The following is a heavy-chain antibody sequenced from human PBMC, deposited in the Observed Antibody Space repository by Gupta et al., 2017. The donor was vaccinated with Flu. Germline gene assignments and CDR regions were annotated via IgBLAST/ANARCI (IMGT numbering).Heavy chain of an antibody. J-gene: IGHJ4*02. Sequence: EVQLVESGGGLVKPGGSLRLSCAASGFTFSSYSMNRVRQAPGKGLEWVSSISSSSSYIYYADSVKGRFTISRDNAKNSLYLQMNSLRAEDTAVYYCATTRRMGSSWYLSQYYFDYWGQGTLVTVSS. CDR1: GFTFSSYS. CDR2: ISSSSSYI. V-gene: IGHV3-21*01. D-gene: IGHD6-13*01. CDR3: ATTRRMGSSWYLSQYYFDY.